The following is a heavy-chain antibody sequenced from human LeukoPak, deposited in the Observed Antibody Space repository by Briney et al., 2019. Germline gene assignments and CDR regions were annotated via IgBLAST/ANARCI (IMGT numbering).Heavy chain of an antibody. Sequence: GGSLRLSCAASGFTFSTYPMHWVRQAPGKGLEWVAVISYDGSNQYYPDSVKGRFTISRDNSKNTLYLQMTSLRVEDTALYYRARSGVTRFGELLSGAFDIWGQGTMVTVSS. CDR3: ARSGVTRFGELLSGAFDI. V-gene: IGHV3-30*04. CDR2: ISYDGSNQ. D-gene: IGHD3-10*02. J-gene: IGHJ3*02. CDR1: GFTFSTYP.